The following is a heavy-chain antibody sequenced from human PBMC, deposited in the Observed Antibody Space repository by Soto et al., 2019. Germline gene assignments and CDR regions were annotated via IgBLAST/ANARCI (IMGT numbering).Heavy chain of an antibody. V-gene: IGHV4-59*01. Sequence: SETLSLTCTVSGGSISSYYWSWIRQPPGKGLEWIGYIYYSGSTNYNPYLKSRVTISVDTSKNQFSLKLSSVTAAETAVYYCAREGTTYYYDSSGYYYRNPAAFDIWGQGTMVTVS. D-gene: IGHD3-22*01. CDR3: AREGTTYYYDSSGYYYRNPAAFDI. CDR1: GGSISSYY. J-gene: IGHJ3*02. CDR2: IYYSGST.